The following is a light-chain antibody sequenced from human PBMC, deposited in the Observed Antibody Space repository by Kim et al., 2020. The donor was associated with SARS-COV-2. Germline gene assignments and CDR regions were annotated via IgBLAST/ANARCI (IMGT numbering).Light chain of an antibody. J-gene: IGLJ1*01. CDR3: QVWDSSSDHV. CDR1: DIGIKS. Sequence: VAPGKTARINCGGNDIGIKSVHWYQQKPGQAPVLVIHNDSDRPSGIPERFSGSNSGNTATLTISRVEAGDEADYYCQVWDSSSDHVFGTGTKVTVL. V-gene: IGLV3-21*04. CDR2: NDS.